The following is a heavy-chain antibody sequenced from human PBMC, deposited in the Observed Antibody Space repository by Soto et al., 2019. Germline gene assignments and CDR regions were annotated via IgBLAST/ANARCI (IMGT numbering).Heavy chain of an antibody. D-gene: IGHD3-22*01. CDR2: IYYSGST. J-gene: IGHJ4*02. CDR1: GGSVSSGSYY. Sequence: SETLSLTCTVSGGSVSSGSYYWSWIRQPPGKGLEWIGYIYYSGSTNYNPSLKSRVTISVDTSKNQFSPKLSSVTAADTAVYYCAITPVYYYDSSGYFDYWGQGTLVTVSS. V-gene: IGHV4-61*01. CDR3: AITPVYYYDSSGYFDY.